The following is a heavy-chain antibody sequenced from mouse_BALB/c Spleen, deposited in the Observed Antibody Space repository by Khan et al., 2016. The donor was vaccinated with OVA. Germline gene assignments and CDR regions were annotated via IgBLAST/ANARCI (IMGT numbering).Heavy chain of an antibody. V-gene: IGHV9-1*02. CDR1: GYTFTNYG. CDR2: INTYTGEP. J-gene: IGHJ1*01. CDR3: ARGASYWYFDV. Sequence: QIQLVQSGPELKKPGETVKISFKATGYTFTNYGMNWVKQARGKGLKWMGWINTYTGEPTYTDDFKGRFAFSLETSASTAYLQINNLKNEDMATYFCARGASYWYFDVWGAGTTVTVSS.